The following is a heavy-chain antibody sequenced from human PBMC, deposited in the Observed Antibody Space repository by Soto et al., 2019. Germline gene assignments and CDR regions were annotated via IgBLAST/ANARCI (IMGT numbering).Heavy chain of an antibody. Sequence: QVQLQESGPGLVKPSETLSLTCTVSGGSISSYYWSWIRQPPGKGLEWIGYIYYSGSTNYNPSLKSRLTMSVDTSKNQFSLKLSSVTAADTAVYYCAMSIAVAGGDWFDPWGQGTLVTVSS. CDR1: GGSISSYY. J-gene: IGHJ5*02. CDR2: IYYSGST. CDR3: AMSIAVAGGDWFDP. V-gene: IGHV4-59*01. D-gene: IGHD6-19*01.